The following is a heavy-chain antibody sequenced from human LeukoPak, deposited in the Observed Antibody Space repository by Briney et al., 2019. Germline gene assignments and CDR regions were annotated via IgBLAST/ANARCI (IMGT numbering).Heavy chain of an antibody. D-gene: IGHD3-10*01. Sequence: GASVKVSCKASGYTFTSYGTSWVRQAPGQGLEWMGWISAYNGNTNYARNLQGRVTMTTDTSTTTAYMELRSLRSDDTAVYYCARGGVTNWLDSWGQGTLVTVSS. J-gene: IGHJ5*01. CDR3: ARGGVTNWLDS. CDR1: GYTFTSYG. V-gene: IGHV1-18*01. CDR2: ISAYNGNT.